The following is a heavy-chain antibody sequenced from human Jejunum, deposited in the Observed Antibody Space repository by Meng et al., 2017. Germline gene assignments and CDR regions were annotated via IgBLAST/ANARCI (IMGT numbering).Heavy chain of an antibody. CDR3: TTSGLSH. J-gene: IGHJ4*02. D-gene: IGHD2/OR15-2a*01. Sequence: GLRVDAGGTLVKPGGSLSLSCAASGFTFSDSAMSWLRQAPGKPLEWLGHIAAKTDGYKTGYAAPAKGRFTISRDNSKNILFLQLNTLKTDDTAVYYCTTSGLSHWGQGTMVTVSS. CDR2: IAAKTDGYKT. V-gene: IGHV3-15*02. CDR1: GFTFSDSA.